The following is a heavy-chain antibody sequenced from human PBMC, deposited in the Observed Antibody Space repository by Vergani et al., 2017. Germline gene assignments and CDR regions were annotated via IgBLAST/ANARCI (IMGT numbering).Heavy chain of an antibody. J-gene: IGHJ1*01. CDR3: ASPPVAAAGMYQAAEDEYCQH. CDR2: IYYSGST. CDR1: GGSISSSSYY. Sequence: QVQLQESGPRLVKPSETLSLTCTVSGGSISSSSYYWGWIRQPPGKGLGWIGSIYYSGSTYYNPSLKSRVTISVDTSKNQFSLKLSSVTAADTAVYYCASPPVAAAGMYQAAEDEYCQHWGQGTLVTVSS. D-gene: IGHD6-13*01. V-gene: IGHV4-39*01.